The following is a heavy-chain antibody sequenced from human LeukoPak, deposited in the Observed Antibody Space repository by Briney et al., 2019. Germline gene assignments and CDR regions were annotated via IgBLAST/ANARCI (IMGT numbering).Heavy chain of an antibody. CDR1: GFTFSSYA. CDR3: AKYSDSTGAHYFDY. Sequence: GGSLRLSCAASGFTFSSYAMTWVRQAPGKGLEWVSTISGSGADTYYADSVKGRFTISRDNSKNTLSLQMNSLRVEDTALYYCAKYSDSTGAHYFDYWGQGTLVTVSS. J-gene: IGHJ4*02. CDR2: ISGSGADT. V-gene: IGHV3-23*01. D-gene: IGHD2/OR15-2a*01.